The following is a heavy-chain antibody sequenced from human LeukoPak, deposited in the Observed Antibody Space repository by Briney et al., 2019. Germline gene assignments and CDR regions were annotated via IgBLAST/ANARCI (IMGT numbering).Heavy chain of an antibody. CDR1: GFTFSSYA. CDR2: ISGSGGST. CDR3: ARGGYSYGYGLNFYDY. V-gene: IGHV3-23*01. Sequence: GGSLRLSCAASGFTFSSYAMSWVRQAPGKGLEWVSAISGSGGSTYYADSVKGRFTISRDNSKNTLYLQMNSLRAEDTAVYYCARGGYSYGYGLNFYDYWGQGTLVTVSS. J-gene: IGHJ4*02. D-gene: IGHD5-18*01.